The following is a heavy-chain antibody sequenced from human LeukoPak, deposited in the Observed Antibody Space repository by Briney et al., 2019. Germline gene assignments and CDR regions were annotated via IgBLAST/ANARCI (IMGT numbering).Heavy chain of an antibody. D-gene: IGHD3-10*01. J-gene: IGHJ3*02. CDR3: ARRGTGSMVRGVLGAFDI. V-gene: IGHV4-39*01. CDR1: GGSIGSSSYY. Sequence: KSSETLSLTCTVSGGSIGSSSYYWGWIRQPPGKGLEWIGSIYYSGSTYYNPSLKSRVTISVDTSKNQFSLKLSSVTAADTAVYYCARRGTGSMVRGVLGAFDIWGQGTMVTVSS. CDR2: IYYSGST.